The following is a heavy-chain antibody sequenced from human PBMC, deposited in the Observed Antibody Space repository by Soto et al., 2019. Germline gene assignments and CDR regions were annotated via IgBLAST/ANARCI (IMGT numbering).Heavy chain of an antibody. J-gene: IGHJ4*02. CDR2: IDWDDDK. CDR1: GFSLSTSGLC. D-gene: IGHD6-19*01. V-gene: IGHV2-70*11. Sequence: SGPTLVNPTQTLTLTCTFSGFSLSTSGLCVSWIRQPPGKALEWLARIDWDDDKYYSTSLKTRLTISKDTSKNQVVLTMTNMDPVDTATYYCARLIVSGWPPGPFDYWGQGTLVTVAS. CDR3: ARLIVSGWPPGPFDY.